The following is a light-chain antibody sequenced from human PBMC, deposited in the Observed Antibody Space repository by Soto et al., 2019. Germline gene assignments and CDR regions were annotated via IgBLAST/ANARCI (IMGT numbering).Light chain of an antibody. CDR1: SSDVGGYNY. J-gene: IGLJ1*01. CDR3: SSYTRSSTRV. Sequence: QSALTQPASVSGAPGQAITISCTGTSSDVGGYNYVSWYQHHPGNAPKLLIYDVSTRPSGVSNRFSGSKSGNTASLTISGLQAEDEADYYCSSYTRSSTRVFGTGTKVTVL. CDR2: DVS. V-gene: IGLV2-14*03.